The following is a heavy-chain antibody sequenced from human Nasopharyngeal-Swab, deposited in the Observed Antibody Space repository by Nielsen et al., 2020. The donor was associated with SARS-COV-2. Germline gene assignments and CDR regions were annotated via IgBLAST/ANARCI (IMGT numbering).Heavy chain of an antibody. Sequence: GESLKISCAASGFTVSSNYMSWVRQAPGKGLEWVSVIYSGGSTYYADSVKGRFTISRDNSKNTLYLQMNSLRAEDTAVYYCAKGGYSGYDSLDYWGQGTLVTVSS. V-gene: IGHV3-53*01. CDR3: AKGGYSGYDSLDY. CDR2: IYSGGST. D-gene: IGHD5-12*01. CDR1: GFTVSSNY. J-gene: IGHJ4*02.